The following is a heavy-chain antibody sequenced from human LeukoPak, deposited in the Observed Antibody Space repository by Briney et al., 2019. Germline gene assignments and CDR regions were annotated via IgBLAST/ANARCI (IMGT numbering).Heavy chain of an antibody. Sequence: GGSLRLSCAASGFTFSSYSMNWVRQAPGKGLEWVSYISSSSSTIYCADSVKGRFTISRDNAKNSLYLQMNSLRDEDTAVYYCARDRRLGYCSSTSCYYFDYWGQGTLVTVSS. CDR1: GFTFSSYS. D-gene: IGHD2-2*01. V-gene: IGHV3-48*02. CDR2: ISSSSSTI. J-gene: IGHJ4*02. CDR3: ARDRRLGYCSSTSCYYFDY.